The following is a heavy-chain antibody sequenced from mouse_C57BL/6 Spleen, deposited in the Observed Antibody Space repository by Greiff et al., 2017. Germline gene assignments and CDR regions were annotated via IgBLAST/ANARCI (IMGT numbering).Heavy chain of an antibody. CDR2: ISYDGSN. CDR1: GYSITSGYY. V-gene: IGHV3-6*01. CDR3: AKSTGDAMDY. J-gene: IGHJ4*01. Sequence: VQLQESGPGLVKPSQSLSLTCSVTGYSITSGYYWNWIRQFPGNKLEWMGYISYDGSNNYNPSLKNRISITRDTSKNQFFLKLNSVTTEDTATYYCAKSTGDAMDYWGQGTSVTVSS.